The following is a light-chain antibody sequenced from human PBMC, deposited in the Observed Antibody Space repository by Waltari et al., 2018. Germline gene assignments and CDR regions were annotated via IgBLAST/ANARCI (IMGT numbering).Light chain of an antibody. Sequence: QSALTQPASVSGSPGQSITISCTGTSSDVGGYNYVSWYQQQPGKAPKLMIYDVSNRPSGVSNRFSGSKSGNTVSLTISGLQAEDEADYYCSSYTSSSTPYVFGTGTKVTVL. CDR3: SSYTSSSTPYV. V-gene: IGLV2-14*03. CDR1: SSDVGGYNY. CDR2: DVS. J-gene: IGLJ1*01.